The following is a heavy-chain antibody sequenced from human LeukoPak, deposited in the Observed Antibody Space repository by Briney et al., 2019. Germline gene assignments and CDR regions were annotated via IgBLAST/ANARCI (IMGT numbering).Heavy chain of an antibody. CDR3: AKKLIAAAGPDAFDI. CDR2: ISGSGGST. CDR1: GFTFSSYA. Sequence: PGGSLRLSCAASGFTFSSYAMSWVRQAPGKGLERVSAISGSGGSTYYADSVKGRFTISRDNSKNTLYLQMNSLRAEDTAIYYCAKKLIAAAGPDAFDIWGQGTMVTVSS. D-gene: IGHD6-13*01. J-gene: IGHJ3*02. V-gene: IGHV3-23*01.